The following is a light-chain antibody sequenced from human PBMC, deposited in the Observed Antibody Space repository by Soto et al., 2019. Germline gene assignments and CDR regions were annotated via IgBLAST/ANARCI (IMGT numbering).Light chain of an antibody. CDR2: GAA. J-gene: IGKJ2*01. CDR3: KQSYSAAYI. Sequence: DIQMTQSPSSLSASVGDRVSISCRTSQNIDRYLNWYQQKPGKAPQVLISGAASLQSGVPSRFSGSGSGTEFTLSISSLQPEDVATYFCKQSYSAAYIFGPGTRLEI. V-gene: IGKV1-39*01. CDR1: QNIDRY.